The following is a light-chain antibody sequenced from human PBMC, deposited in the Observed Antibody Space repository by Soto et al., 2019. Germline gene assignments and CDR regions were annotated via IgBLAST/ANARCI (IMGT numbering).Light chain of an antibody. CDR1: QNIGRW. CDR3: QQYENYWT. J-gene: IGKJ1*01. V-gene: IGKV1-5*01. Sequence: IQMTQSPSTLSASIGDRVTISCRASQNIGRWLAWYQQKPGKAPKLLIYDASSLESGVPSRFSGSGSGTEFTLTISSLQPDDSATYYCQQYENYWTFGQGTKVDIK. CDR2: DAS.